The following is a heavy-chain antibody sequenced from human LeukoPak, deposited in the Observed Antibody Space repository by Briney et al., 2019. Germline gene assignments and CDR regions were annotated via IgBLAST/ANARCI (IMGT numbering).Heavy chain of an antibody. CDR3: ARCMSELDYGDYAYYYHMDV. D-gene: IGHD4-17*01. V-gene: IGHV4-61*09. CDR2: FYSSTRT. CDR1: GDSLTGGSRY. J-gene: IGHJ6*04. Sequence: PSQTLTLTCTVSGDSLTGGSRYWSWIRQPAGKGLEWIGHFYSSTRTTYNPSLESRVTISGDTAKNQFSLKLDSVTAADTAVYFCARCMSELDYGDYAYYYHMDVWGKGTTVTVSS.